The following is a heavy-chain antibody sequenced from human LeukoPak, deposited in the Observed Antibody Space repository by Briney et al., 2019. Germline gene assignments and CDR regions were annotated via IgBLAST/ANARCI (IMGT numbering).Heavy chain of an antibody. D-gene: IGHD3-22*01. CDR3: AEARGTVVPPFDY. Sequence: GGSLRLSCAASRFTFSSYAMSWVRQAPGKGLEWVSGISGSGGSTYYADSVKGRFTISRDNSKNTLYLQMNSLRAEDTAVYYCAEARGTVVPPFDYWGQGTLVTVSS. CDR1: RFTFSSYA. V-gene: IGHV3-23*01. J-gene: IGHJ4*02. CDR2: ISGSGGST.